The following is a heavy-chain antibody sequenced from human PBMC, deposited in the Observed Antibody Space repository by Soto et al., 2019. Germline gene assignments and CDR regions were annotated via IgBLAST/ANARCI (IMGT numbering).Heavy chain of an antibody. J-gene: IGHJ3*01. V-gene: IGHV4-31*03. CDR1: GGSINSQNCY. Sequence: SETLSLTCTVSGGSINSQNCYWTWIRQRPGKGLEWIGYISYSGSPYYIPSLKSRLAISIDTSKNQFSLSLSSVTAADTALYYCARERTRGAYGHDSFDVWGQGTMVTVSS. CDR3: ARERTRGAYGHDSFDV. CDR2: ISYSGSP. D-gene: IGHD3-22*01.